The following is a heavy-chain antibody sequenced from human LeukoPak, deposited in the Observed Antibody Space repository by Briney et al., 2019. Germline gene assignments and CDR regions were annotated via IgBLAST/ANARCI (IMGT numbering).Heavy chain of an antibody. Sequence: PSETLSLTCAVYGGSFSGHYWTWIRQPPGKGLEWIGSIYYSGSTYYNPSLKSRVTISVDTSKNQFSLKLSSVTAADTAVYYCARAEPGYSGYDLVDYFDYWGQGTLVTVSS. CDR3: ARAEPGYSGYDLVDYFDY. CDR1: GGSFSGHY. CDR2: IYYSGST. J-gene: IGHJ4*02. V-gene: IGHV4-34*01. D-gene: IGHD5-12*01.